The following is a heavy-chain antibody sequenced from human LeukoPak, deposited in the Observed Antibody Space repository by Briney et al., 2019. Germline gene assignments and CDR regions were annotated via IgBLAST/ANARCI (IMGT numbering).Heavy chain of an antibody. J-gene: IGHJ4*02. D-gene: IGHD2-15*01. CDR3: GRKAGDCGGGSCYSIDY. Sequence: SVKVSCKAFGGSFSSEAISWVRQAPGQGLEWMGGIIPIFGTANYAQKFQGRVTITTGESTSTAYMEVSSLRSEDTAVYYCGRKAGDCGGGSCYSIDYWGQGTLVTVSS. V-gene: IGHV1-69*05. CDR1: GGSFSSEA. CDR2: IIPIFGTA.